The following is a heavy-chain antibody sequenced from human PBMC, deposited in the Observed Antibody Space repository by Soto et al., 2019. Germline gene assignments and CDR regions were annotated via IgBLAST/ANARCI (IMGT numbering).Heavy chain of an antibody. D-gene: IGHD3-9*01. CDR2: IGSGGDI. Sequence: EAQLVESGGGLVQPGGSLRLSCAASGFTLSSYDIHWVRQATGEGLAWVAGIGSGGDINYADSVKGRFIISREDGKNSLYLQMNNLRVGYTAVYYCTRKTPPTGMEVWGQGATVTVSS. V-gene: IGHV3-13*01. CDR3: TRKTPPTGMEV. CDR1: GFTLSSYD. J-gene: IGHJ6*02.